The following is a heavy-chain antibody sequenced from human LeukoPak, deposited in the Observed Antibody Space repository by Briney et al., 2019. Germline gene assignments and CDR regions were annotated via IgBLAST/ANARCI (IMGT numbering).Heavy chain of an antibody. D-gene: IGHD6-13*01. J-gene: IGHJ4*02. V-gene: IGHV3-33*01. CDR3: ARGPYSSTWYYFEY. Sequence: GRSLRLSCAASGFIFTSHAMHWVRQAPGKGLEWVAIIWFDGSNQFYVDSVKGRFTISRDNSKNTLYLQMNSLRAEDTAVYYCARGPYSSTWYYFEYWGQGTLVTVSS. CDR2: IWFDGSNQ. CDR1: GFIFTSHA.